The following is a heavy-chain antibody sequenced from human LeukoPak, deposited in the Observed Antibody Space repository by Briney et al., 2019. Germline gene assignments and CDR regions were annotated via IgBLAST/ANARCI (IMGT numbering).Heavy chain of an antibody. CDR2: ISYDGSNK. CDR1: GFTFSSYA. D-gene: IGHD6-19*01. Sequence: PGGSLRLSCAASGFTFSSYAMHWVRQAPGKGLEWVAVISYDGSNKYYADSVKGRFTISRDNSKNTLYLQMNSLRAEDTAVYYCARVLGHSSGWFTDYYYYGMDVWGQGTTVTVSS. CDR3: ARVLGHSSGWFTDYYYYGMDV. V-gene: IGHV3-30-3*01. J-gene: IGHJ6*02.